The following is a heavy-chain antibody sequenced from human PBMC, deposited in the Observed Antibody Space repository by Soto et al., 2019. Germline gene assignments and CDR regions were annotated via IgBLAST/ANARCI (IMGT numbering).Heavy chain of an antibody. CDR1: GGTFSSYA. CDR2: IIPIFGTA. D-gene: IGHD2-15*01. Sequence: GASVKVSCKASGGTFSSYAISWVRQAPGQGLEWMGGIIPIFGTANYAQKFQGRVTITADESTSTAYMELSSLRSEDTAVYYCAKNAGGTCYSRVDCWGQGTLVTVSS. V-gene: IGHV1-69*13. CDR3: AKNAGGTCYSRVDC. J-gene: IGHJ4*02.